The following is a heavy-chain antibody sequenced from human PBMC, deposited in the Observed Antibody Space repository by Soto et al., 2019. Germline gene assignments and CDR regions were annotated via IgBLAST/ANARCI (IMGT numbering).Heavy chain of an antibody. D-gene: IGHD3-22*01. CDR1: GGSISSGGYY. Sequence: QVQLQESGPGLVKPSQTLSLTCTVSGGSISSGGYYWSWIRQHPGKGLELIGYIYYSGSTYYNPSLESRVTISVDTSKNQFSLKLSSVTAADTAVYYCARDSGYDDSSGYYPTLDYWGQGTLVTVSS. V-gene: IGHV4-31*03. J-gene: IGHJ4*02. CDR2: IYYSGST. CDR3: ARDSGYDDSSGYYPTLDY.